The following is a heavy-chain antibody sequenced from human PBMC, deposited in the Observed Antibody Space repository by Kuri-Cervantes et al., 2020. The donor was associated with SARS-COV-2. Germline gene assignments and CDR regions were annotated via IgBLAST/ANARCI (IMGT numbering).Heavy chain of an antibody. CDR1: GFTFSSYA. Sequence: SCAASGFTFSSYAMSWVRQAPGKGLEWVSAISGSGGSTYYADSAKGRFTISRDNSKNTLYLQMNSLRAEDTAVYYCAAKADTAMVDDYYFDYWGQGTLVTVSS. CDR2: ISGSGGST. J-gene: IGHJ4*02. V-gene: IGHV3-23*01. D-gene: IGHD5-18*01. CDR3: AAKADTAMVDDYYFDY.